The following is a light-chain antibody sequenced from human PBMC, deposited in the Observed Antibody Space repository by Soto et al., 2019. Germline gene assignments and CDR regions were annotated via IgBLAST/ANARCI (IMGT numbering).Light chain of an antibody. J-gene: IGKJ5*01. CDR2: GAS. V-gene: IGKV3-15*01. Sequence: EIVMTQSPATLSVSPGERATLSCRASQSVSSNLAWYQQQPGQAPRLLIYGASTRATGIPARFSGSGSGTAFTLTISSLQSEDFAVFYCQQYDNWPITFGQGTRLEIK. CDR1: QSVSSN. CDR3: QQYDNWPIT.